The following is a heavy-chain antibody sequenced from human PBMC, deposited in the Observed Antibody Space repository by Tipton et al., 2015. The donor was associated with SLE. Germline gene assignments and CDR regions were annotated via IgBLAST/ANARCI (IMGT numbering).Heavy chain of an antibody. V-gene: IGHV3-66*02. J-gene: IGHJ6*03. CDR3: ASIYYYYYYVDV. Sequence: SLRLSCAASGFTVSSNYMSWVRQAPGKGLEWVSVIYSGGSTYYADSVKGRFTISRDNSKNTLYLPMNSLRAEDTAVYYCASIYYYYYYVDVWGKGTTVTVSS. CDR2: IYSGGST. CDR1: GFTVSSNY.